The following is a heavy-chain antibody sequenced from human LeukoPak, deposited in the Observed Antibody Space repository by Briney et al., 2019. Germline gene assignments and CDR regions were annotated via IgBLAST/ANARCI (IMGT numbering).Heavy chain of an antibody. CDR3: ARLRGIAAAPDMDV. CDR1: GDSISSYY. J-gene: IGHJ6*03. V-gene: IGHV4-59*12. Sequence: SETLSLTCTVSGDSISSYYWSWLRQPPGKGLEWIGYIYYSGSTNYNPSLKSRVTISVDTSKNQFSLKLSSVTAADTAVYYCARLRGIAAAPDMDVWGKGTTVTVSS. CDR2: IYYSGST. D-gene: IGHD6-13*01.